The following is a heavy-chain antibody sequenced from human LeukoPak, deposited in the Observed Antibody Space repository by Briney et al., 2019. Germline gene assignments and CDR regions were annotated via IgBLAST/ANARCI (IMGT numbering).Heavy chain of an antibody. CDR2: IYTSGST. D-gene: IGHD3-3*01. Sequence: SETLSLTCTVSGGSISSYYWSWIRQPAGKGLERIGRIYTSGSTNYNPSLKSRVTMSVDTSKNQFSLKLSSVTAADTAVYYCARVLPLLRFLEWYAFDIWGQGTMVTVSS. CDR3: ARVLPLLRFLEWYAFDI. J-gene: IGHJ3*02. CDR1: GGSISSYY. V-gene: IGHV4-4*07.